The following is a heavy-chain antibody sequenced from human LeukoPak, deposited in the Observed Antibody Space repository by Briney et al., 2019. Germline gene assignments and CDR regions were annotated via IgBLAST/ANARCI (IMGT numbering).Heavy chain of an antibody. J-gene: IGHJ5*02. V-gene: IGHV3-30*04. CDR3: VRDKCDGDCSGRFDP. CDR1: GFTFSSYA. Sequence: PGGSLRLSCAASGFTFSSYAMHWVRQAPGKGLEWVAVISYDGSNKYYADSVKGRFTISRDNSKNTLYLQMNSLRAEDTAIYYCVRDKCDGDCSGRFDPWGQGTLVTVSS. CDR2: ISYDGSNK. D-gene: IGHD2-21*02.